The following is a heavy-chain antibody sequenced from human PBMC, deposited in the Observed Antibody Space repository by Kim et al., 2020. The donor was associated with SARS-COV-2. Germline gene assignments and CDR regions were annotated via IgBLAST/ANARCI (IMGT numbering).Heavy chain of an antibody. V-gene: IGHV1-46*01. CDR1: GYTFTSYY. CDR3: ARDQPRLLRGYDGPYYYYDGMDG. J-gene: IGHJ6*02. Sequence: ASVKVSCKASGYTFTSYYMHWVRQAPGQGLEWMGIINPSGGSTSYAQKFQGRVTMTRDTSTSTVYMELSSLRSEDTAVYYCARDQPRLLRGYDGPYYYYDGMDGWGQGTTVTVSS. D-gene: IGHD5-12*01. CDR2: INPSGGST.